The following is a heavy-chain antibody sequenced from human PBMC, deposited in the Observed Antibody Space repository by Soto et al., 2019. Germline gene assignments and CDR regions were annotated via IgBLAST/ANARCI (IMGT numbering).Heavy chain of an antibody. D-gene: IGHD3-22*01. CDR3: ARTIGVAYDSSGYAY. Sequence: ASVKVSCKASGYTFTSYYMHWVRQAPGQGLEWMGIINPSGGSTSYAQKFQGRVTMTRDTSTSTVYMELSSLRSEDTAVYYCARTIGVAYDSSGYAYGGQGTLVTVSS. CDR1: GYTFTSYY. J-gene: IGHJ4*02. CDR2: INPSGGST. V-gene: IGHV1-46*01.